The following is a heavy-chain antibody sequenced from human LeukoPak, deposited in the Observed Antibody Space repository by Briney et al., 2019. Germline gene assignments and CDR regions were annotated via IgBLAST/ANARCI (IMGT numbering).Heavy chain of an antibody. CDR3: VRDPPDDLLIAFDI. Sequence: SETLSLTCTVSGGSISSYYWNWIRQPPGKGLEWIGYIHYSGSINYNPSLKSRVTMSLDTSQNQFSLKLTSVTAADTALYYCVRDPPDDLLIAFDIWGQGTMVTVSS. CDR1: GGSISSYY. J-gene: IGHJ3*02. CDR2: IHYSGSI. V-gene: IGHV4-59*01. D-gene: IGHD1-14*01.